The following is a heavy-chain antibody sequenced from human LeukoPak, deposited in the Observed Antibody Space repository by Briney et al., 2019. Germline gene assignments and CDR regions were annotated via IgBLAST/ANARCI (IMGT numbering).Heavy chain of an antibody. CDR3: ARLSGWSLDY. Sequence: GGSLRLSCAASGFTFSSYGMHWVRQAPGKGLEWVAVISYDGSNKYYADSVKGRFTISRDNSKNTLHLQMDSLRAEDTAVYYCARLSGWSLDYCGQGTLVTVSS. CDR1: GFTFSSYG. V-gene: IGHV3-30*03. J-gene: IGHJ4*02. CDR2: ISYDGSNK. D-gene: IGHD6-19*01.